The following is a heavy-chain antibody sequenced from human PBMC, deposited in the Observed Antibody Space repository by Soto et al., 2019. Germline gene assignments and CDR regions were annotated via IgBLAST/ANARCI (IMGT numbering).Heavy chain of an antibody. CDR3: ARQAAVTGTEYYYYYYYMDV. CDR2: IYYSGST. CDR1: GGXXSXXY. J-gene: IGHJ6*03. D-gene: IGHD1-7*01. Sequence: TVSGGXXSXXYXXXXXXPPXXXXDWFVYIYYSGSTNYNPSLKSRVTISVDTSKNQFSLKLSSVTAADTAVYYCARQAAVTGTEYYYYYYYMDVWGKGTTVTVSS. V-gene: IGHV4-59*08.